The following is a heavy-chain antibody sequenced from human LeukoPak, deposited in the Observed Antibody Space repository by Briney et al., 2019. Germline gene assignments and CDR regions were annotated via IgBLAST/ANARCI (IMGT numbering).Heavy chain of an antibody. D-gene: IGHD3-16*01. V-gene: IGHV4-59*01. Sequence: SQTLSLTCTVSGDPMSRYYWSWIRQPPGKGLEWIGYIYYSGSTNYNPSLKSRVTMSVDTSKNKFSLNLSSVTAADTAVYYCARGGKYYDYVWGSYIFDYWGQGTLVTVSS. CDR3: ARGGKYYDYVWGSYIFDY. CDR2: IYYSGST. CDR1: GDPMSRYY. J-gene: IGHJ4*02.